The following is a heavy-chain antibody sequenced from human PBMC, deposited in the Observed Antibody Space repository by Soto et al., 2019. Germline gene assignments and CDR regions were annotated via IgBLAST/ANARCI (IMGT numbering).Heavy chain of an antibody. J-gene: IGHJ4*02. V-gene: IGHV4-59*08. CDR1: GGSIGSFY. D-gene: IGHD3-22*01. CDR3: ARCYDRSGYYLYYFDY. CDR2: IYYSGST. Sequence: SETLSLSCTVSGGSIGSFYWSWIRQHQGKGLEWIGYIYYSGSTNYNPSLKSRVTISVDTSKNQFSLKLSSVTAADTAVYYCARCYDRSGYYLYYFDYWGQGTLVTVSS.